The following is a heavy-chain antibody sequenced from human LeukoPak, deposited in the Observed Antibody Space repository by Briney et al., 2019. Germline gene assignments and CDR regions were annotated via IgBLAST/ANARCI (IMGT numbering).Heavy chain of an antibody. J-gene: IGHJ3*02. V-gene: IGHV3-23*01. D-gene: IGHD2-2*01. CDR3: AKSYAVVPAAEVDI. CDR2: TSSSGETT. Sequence: GGSLRLSCVASGFTFSSYAMSWVRQAAGKGLEWVSSTSSSGETTYYADSVKGRFTISRDNSRNTLYLQMNSLRAEDTAVYYCAKSYAVVPAAEVDIWGQGTMVTVSS. CDR1: GFTFSSYA.